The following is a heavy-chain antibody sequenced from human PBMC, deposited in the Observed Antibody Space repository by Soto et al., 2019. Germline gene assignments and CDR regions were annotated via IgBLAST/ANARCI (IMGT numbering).Heavy chain of an antibody. CDR2: IYYSXST. CDR3: ARLGSRWYVLH. D-gene: IGHD6-13*01. Sequence: SXTLSLTCTVSGGSISSSSYYWGWIRQPXGKGMEWIGXIYYSXSTYYKQSLKXXVTISVDTXKNQLSLRLSSVNDADKDVYYCARLGSRWYVLHWGKGTLVTVYS. J-gene: IGHJ4*02. CDR1: GGSISSSSYY. V-gene: IGHV4-39*01.